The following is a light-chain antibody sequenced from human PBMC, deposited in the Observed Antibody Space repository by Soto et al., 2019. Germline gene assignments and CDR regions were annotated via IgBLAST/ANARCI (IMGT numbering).Light chain of an antibody. Sequence: DILMTQSPDSLAVSLGERAAINCKSSQSILYTSNNKNYLAWYQQKPGQPPKLLIYWASTRESGVPDRFSGSGSGTDFTLTISSLQAEDVAVYYCQQYYTTPPYTFGQGTKPEIK. J-gene: IGKJ2*01. CDR1: QSILYTSNNKNY. V-gene: IGKV4-1*01. CDR3: QQYYTTPPYT. CDR2: WAS.